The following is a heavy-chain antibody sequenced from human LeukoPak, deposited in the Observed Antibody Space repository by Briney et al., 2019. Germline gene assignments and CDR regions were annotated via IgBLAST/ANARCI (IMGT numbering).Heavy chain of an antibody. CDR3: GRDPAWGAIDY. D-gene: IGHD7-27*01. CDR1: GFSFSDSW. CDR2: MNPDGSGK. J-gene: IGHJ4*02. V-gene: IGHV3-7*01. Sequence: GGSLRLSCAASGFSFSDSWMSWDRQAPGKGLEWVANMNPDGSGKYYVDSVRGRFTVSRDNAKNTVYLQMNSLRAEDTAVYYCGRDPAWGAIDYWGQGTLVTVSS.